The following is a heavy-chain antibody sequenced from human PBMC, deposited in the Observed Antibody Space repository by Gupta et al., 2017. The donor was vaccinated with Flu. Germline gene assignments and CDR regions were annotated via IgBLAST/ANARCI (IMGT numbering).Heavy chain of an antibody. V-gene: IGHV3-20*01. CDR1: GFTVDDYG. J-gene: IGHJ6*02. CDR2: INWNDGST. CDR3: ARDDRGRGVFNYYYYGMDV. D-gene: IGHD3-10*01. Sequence: EVQLVESGGGVVRPGGSLSLSCVASGFTVDDYGLSWVRQAPGKGLEWVSGINWNDGSTGYADSVKGRFTISRDNAKNSLYLQMNSLRAEDTALYRCARDDRGRGVFNYYYYGMDVWGQGTTVTVSS.